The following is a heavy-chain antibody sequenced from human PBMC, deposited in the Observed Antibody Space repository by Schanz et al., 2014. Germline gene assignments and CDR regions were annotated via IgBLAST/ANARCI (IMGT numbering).Heavy chain of an antibody. CDR1: GLTFTSAW. D-gene: IGHD3-10*01. V-gene: IGHV3-15*01. CDR2: IKGKTDGGTA. J-gene: IGHJ4*02. Sequence: EVQLVESGGGLVKPGGSLRLSCATSGLTFTSAWMSWVRQAPGKGLEWVGRIKGKTDGGTADYAAPMKGRFTISRDDSKNTLFLQMNSLETEDPAVYYCPADLWFGAVWGVWWGQGTLVTVSS. CDR3: PADLWFGAVWGVW.